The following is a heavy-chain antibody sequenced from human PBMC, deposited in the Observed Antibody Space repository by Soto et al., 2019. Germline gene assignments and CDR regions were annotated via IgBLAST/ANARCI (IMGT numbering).Heavy chain of an antibody. D-gene: IGHD4-17*01. J-gene: IGHJ4*02. V-gene: IGHV3-74*03. CDR1: GFAFSGYW. CDR2: LNNDGSDT. Sequence: EVQLVESGGDLVQPRGSLRLSCAASGFAFSGYWMHWVRQAPGKGLVWVSRLNNDGSDTKYADSVKGRFTISRDNARNTLYLQMDSLRAEDTGVYYCVRASKDGDVWGRGTLVTVSS. CDR3: VRASKDGDV.